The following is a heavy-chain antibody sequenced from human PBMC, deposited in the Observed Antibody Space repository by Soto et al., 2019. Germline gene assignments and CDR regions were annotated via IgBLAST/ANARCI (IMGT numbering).Heavy chain of an antibody. D-gene: IGHD2-8*01. V-gene: IGHV3-72*01. CDR3: ARGRVSRPIFYMDV. CDR1: GFTFSDHY. Sequence: PGGSLRLSCAASGFTFSDHYMDWVRQAPGKGLEWVGRSRNKANSYTTEFAASVKGRFTISRDDLQDSLYLQMNSLKTEDTAVYYCARGRVSRPIFYMDVWGQGTTVTVSS. J-gene: IGHJ6*02. CDR2: SRNKANSYTT.